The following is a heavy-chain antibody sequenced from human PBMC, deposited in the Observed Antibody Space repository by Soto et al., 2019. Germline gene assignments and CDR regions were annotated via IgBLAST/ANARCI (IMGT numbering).Heavy chain of an antibody. CDR2: MFYVGAT. V-gene: IGHV4-30-4*01. J-gene: IGHJ5*02. D-gene: IGHD2-2*01. CDR3: ARVVRFCSSPSCRGRNWFDP. Sequence: QVQLQESGPGLVEPSQTLSLTCSVSGGSISSGDYYWSWIRQPPGKGLEWIGYMFYVGATYYNPSLKSRVTISVDTSKNQFSLKLSSVTAADTAVYHCARVVRFCSSPSCRGRNWFDPWRQGTLVTVTS. CDR1: GGSISSGDYY.